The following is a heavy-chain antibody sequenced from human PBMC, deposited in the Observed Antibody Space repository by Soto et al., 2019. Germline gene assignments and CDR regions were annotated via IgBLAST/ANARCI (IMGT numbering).Heavy chain of an antibody. Sequence: SETLSLTCTVSGGSISSYYWSWIRQPPGKGLEWIGYIYYSGSTNYNPSLKSRVTISVDTSKNQFSLKLSSVTAADTAVYYCARARYYGSGSYQDYWGQGTLVTVSS. J-gene: IGHJ4*02. CDR3: ARARYYGSGSYQDY. V-gene: IGHV4-59*01. CDR2: IYYSGST. CDR1: GGSISSYY. D-gene: IGHD3-10*01.